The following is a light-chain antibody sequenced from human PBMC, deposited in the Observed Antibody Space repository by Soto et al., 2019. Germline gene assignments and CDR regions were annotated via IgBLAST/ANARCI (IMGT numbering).Light chain of an antibody. CDR2: AAS. Sequence: DIQMTQSPFSVSASIGDRVTITCRASQDIGTWLAWYQQTPGKAPKLLIYAASTLQTGVPSRFSGGGSGTYFTLTISSLQPEDFATYVCQQVKSFPLTFGGGTNLEIK. CDR3: QQVKSFPLT. CDR1: QDIGTW. V-gene: IGKV1D-12*01. J-gene: IGKJ4*01.